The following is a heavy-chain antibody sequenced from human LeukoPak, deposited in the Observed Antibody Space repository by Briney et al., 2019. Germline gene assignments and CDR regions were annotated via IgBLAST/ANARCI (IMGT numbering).Heavy chain of an antibody. Sequence: GGSLRLSCAASGFTFSDYYMSWIRQAPGKGLEWVSYISSSGSTIYYADSVKGRFTTSRDNAKNSLYLQMNSLRAEDTAVYYCARVRGYDFWSGYFDYWGQGTLVTVSS. J-gene: IGHJ4*02. D-gene: IGHD3-3*01. V-gene: IGHV3-11*01. CDR1: GFTFSDYY. CDR2: ISSSGSTI. CDR3: ARVRGYDFWSGYFDY.